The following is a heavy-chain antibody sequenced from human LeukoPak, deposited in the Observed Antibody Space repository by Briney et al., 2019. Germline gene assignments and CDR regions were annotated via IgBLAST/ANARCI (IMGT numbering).Heavy chain of an antibody. D-gene: IGHD3-22*01. CDR3: TTDLIILYDSSEGVDY. Sequence: GGSLRLSCAASGFTFSNAWMSWVRQAPGKGLEWVGRIKSKTDGGTTEYAAPVKGRFTISRDDSKNTLYLQMNSLKTEDTAVYYCTTDLIILYDSSEGVDYWGQGTLVTVSS. J-gene: IGHJ4*02. V-gene: IGHV3-15*01. CDR2: IKSKTDGGTT. CDR1: GFTFSNAW.